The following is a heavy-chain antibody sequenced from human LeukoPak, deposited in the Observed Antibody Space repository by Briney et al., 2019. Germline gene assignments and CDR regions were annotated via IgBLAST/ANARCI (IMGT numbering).Heavy chain of an antibody. J-gene: IGHJ6*03. Sequence: SETLSLTCTVSDDSITIYYWTWIRQPPGKGLEWIGYIDHTGSTNYNPSLNSRVTISRDTSKNHFSLELSSVTAADTAVYFCARGCVSSSSWYSTYYYYFYMDVWGKGTTVTVPS. V-gene: IGHV4-59*01. CDR2: IDHTGST. CDR3: ARGCVSSSSWYSTYYYYFYMDV. CDR1: DDSITIYY. D-gene: IGHD6-13*01.